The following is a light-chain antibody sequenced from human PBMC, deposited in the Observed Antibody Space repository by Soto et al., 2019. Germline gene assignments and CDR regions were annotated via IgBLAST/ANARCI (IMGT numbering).Light chain of an antibody. CDR3: MHALQIPIT. J-gene: IGKJ5*01. CDR1: QSLLYSNVYTY. Sequence: EIVMTQSPLSLPVTPGEPASISCRSSQSLLYSNVYTYLDWYLQKPGQSPQLLIYLGSSRASGVPDRVSGSGSGTYFTLKISRVEAEDVGIYYCMHALQIPITFGQGTRLEIK. V-gene: IGKV2-28*01. CDR2: LGS.